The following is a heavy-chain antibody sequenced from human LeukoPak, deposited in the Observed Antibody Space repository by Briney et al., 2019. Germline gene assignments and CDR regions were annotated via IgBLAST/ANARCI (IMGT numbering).Heavy chain of an antibody. D-gene: IGHD1-1*01. CDR3: ARDVNWYYFDY. CDR1: NGSISSGGYY. CDR2: IYHSGTV. J-gene: IGHJ4*02. Sequence: PSETLSLTCTVSNGSISSGGYYWSWIRQPPGKGLEWIGYIYHSGTVYYNPSLKSRVTISVDRSKNQFSLKLSSVTAADTAVYYCARDVNWYYFDYWGQGTLVTVSS. V-gene: IGHV4-30-2*01.